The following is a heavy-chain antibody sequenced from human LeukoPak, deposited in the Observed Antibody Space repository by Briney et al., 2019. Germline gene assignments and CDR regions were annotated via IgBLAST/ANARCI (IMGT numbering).Heavy chain of an antibody. V-gene: IGHV3-23*01. D-gene: IGHD2-15*01. J-gene: IGHJ4*02. CDR1: GFTFSSYA. CDR3: AKVPTPSYPCYFHY. Sequence: PGGSLRLSCAASGFTFSSYAMSWVRQAPGKGLEWVSAISGSGGSTYYADSVKDRFTISRDSSKNTLFLQMNSLRTEDTAVYYCAKVPTPSYPCYFHYWGQGTLVTVSS. CDR2: ISGSGGST.